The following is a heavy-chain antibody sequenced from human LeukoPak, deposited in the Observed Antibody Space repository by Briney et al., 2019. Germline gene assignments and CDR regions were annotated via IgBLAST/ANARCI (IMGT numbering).Heavy chain of an antibody. CDR2: ISSSGSTI. Sequence: GGSLRLSCAASGFTFSDYYMSWLRQAPGKGLEWVSYISSSGSTIYYADSVEGRFTISRDNAKNSLYLQMNSLRAEDTAVYYCARDYDYVWGSYRYTENDAFDIWGQGTMVTVSS. CDR1: GFTFSDYY. D-gene: IGHD3-16*02. V-gene: IGHV3-11*01. CDR3: ARDYDYVWGSYRYTENDAFDI. J-gene: IGHJ3*02.